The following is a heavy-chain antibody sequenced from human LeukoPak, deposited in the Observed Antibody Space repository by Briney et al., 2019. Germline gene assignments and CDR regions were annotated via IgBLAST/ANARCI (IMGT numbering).Heavy chain of an antibody. V-gene: IGHV3-11*01. Sequence: GGSLRLSCAASGFTFSDYYMSWIRQAPGKGLEWVSYISSSGSTIYYADSVKGRFTTSRDNAKNSLYLQMNSLRAEDTAVYYCARAYSYYYDSSGYWDYWGQGTLVTVSS. J-gene: IGHJ4*02. CDR3: ARAYSYYYDSSGYWDY. CDR1: GFTFSDYY. D-gene: IGHD3-22*01. CDR2: ISSSGSTI.